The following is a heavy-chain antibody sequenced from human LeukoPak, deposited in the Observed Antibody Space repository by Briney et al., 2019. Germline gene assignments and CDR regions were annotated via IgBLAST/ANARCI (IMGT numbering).Heavy chain of an antibody. Sequence: GASVKVSCKASGYTFTTYHIHWVRQAPGQGLEWMGIINPGDGSTSYAQKFQGRVTVTRDTSTSTVYMDLSSLRSEDTAVYYCAVGDSGFDYWGQGTLVTVSS. CDR3: AVGDSGFDY. J-gene: IGHJ4*02. D-gene: IGHD1-26*01. CDR2: INPGDGST. CDR1: GYTFTTYH. V-gene: IGHV1-46*01.